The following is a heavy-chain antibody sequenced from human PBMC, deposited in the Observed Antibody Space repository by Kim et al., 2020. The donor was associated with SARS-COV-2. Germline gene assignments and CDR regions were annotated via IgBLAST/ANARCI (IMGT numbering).Heavy chain of an antibody. CDR3: ATAGKWNDEGGASDV. D-gene: IGHD1-1*01. CDR1: RDIFTTYG. CDR2: IIPVLGTG. V-gene: IGHV1-69*04. Sequence: SVKVSCKASRDIFTTYGISWVRQAPGQGLEWLGRIIPVLGTGIYSQKLQGRLTVTADTSTNIVYMALSSLRYDDTAMYYCATAGKWNDEGGASDVWGLG. J-gene: IGHJ3*01.